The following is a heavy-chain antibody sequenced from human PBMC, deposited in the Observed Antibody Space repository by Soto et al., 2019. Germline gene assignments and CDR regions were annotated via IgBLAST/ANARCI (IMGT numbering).Heavy chain of an antibody. J-gene: IGHJ3*02. CDR2: IIPIFGTA. CDR3: ARERVLVFWSGSRGPGAFDI. D-gene: IGHD3-3*01. Sequence: QVQLVQSGAEVKKPGSSVKVSCKASGGTFSSYAISWVRQAPGQGLEWMGGIIPIFGTANYAQKFQGRVTITAEESTSTAYMELSSLRSEDTAVYYCARERVLVFWSGSRGPGAFDIWGQGTMVTVSS. V-gene: IGHV1-69*01. CDR1: GGTFSSYA.